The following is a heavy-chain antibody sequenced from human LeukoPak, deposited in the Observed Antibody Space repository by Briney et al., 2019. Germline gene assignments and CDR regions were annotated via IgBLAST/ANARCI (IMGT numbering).Heavy chain of an antibody. V-gene: IGHV3-48*04. CDR2: ISSSSSTI. D-gene: IGHD6-25*01. Sequence: GGSLRLSCAASGFTFSSYNMNWVRQAPGKGLEWVSYISSSSSTIYYADSVKGRFTISRDNAKNSLYLQMNSLGAEDTAVYYCARDRHVAAAGYYFDYWGQGTLVTVSS. CDR1: GFTFSSYN. CDR3: ARDRHVAAAGYYFDY. J-gene: IGHJ4*02.